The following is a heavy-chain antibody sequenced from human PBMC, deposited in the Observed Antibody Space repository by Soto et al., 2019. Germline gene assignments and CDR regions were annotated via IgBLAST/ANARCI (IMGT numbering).Heavy chain of an antibody. CDR1: GGTFSSYT. V-gene: IGHV1-69*02. CDR3: ARAPSYDSSGYYHY. CDR2: IIPILGIA. J-gene: IGHJ4*02. Sequence: KVSCKASGGTFSSYTISWVRQAPGQGLEWMGRIIPILGIANYAQKFQGRVTITADKSTSTAYMELSSLRSEDTAVYYCARAPSYDSSGYYHYWGQGTLVTVSS. D-gene: IGHD3-22*01.